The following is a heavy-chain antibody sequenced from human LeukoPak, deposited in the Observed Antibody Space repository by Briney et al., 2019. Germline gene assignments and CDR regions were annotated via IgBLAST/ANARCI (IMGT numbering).Heavy chain of an antibody. CDR3: ARCRDFSGGSCTIDY. CDR2: INPKNGGT. J-gene: IGHJ4*02. D-gene: IGHD2-15*01. V-gene: IGHV1-2*02. CDR1: DYSYSDYY. Sequence: ASVKVSCKASDYSYSDYYIHWMRQAPGQGLQWMGWINPKNGGTKYAQTFQGRVTLTRDTSISTAYMELSRLRSDDTAVYYCARCRDFSGGSCTIDYWGQGTLVTVSS.